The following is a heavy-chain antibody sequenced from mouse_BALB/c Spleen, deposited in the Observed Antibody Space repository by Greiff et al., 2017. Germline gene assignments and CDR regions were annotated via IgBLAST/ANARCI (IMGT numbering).Heavy chain of an antibody. CDR2: IYPGDGDT. J-gene: IGHJ4*01. Sequence: QVQLKQSGAELARPGASVKLSCKASGYTFTSYWMQWVKQRPGQGLEGIGAIYPGDGDTRYTQKFKGKATLTADKSSSTAYMQLSSLASEDSAVYYCARGAITTAYAMDYWGQGTSVTVSS. CDR3: ARGAITTAYAMDY. CDR1: GYTFTSYW. D-gene: IGHD1-2*01. V-gene: IGHV1-87*01.